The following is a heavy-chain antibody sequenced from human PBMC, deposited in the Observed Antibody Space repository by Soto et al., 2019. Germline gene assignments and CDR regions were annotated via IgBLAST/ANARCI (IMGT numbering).Heavy chain of an antibody. V-gene: IGHV4-39*01. J-gene: IGHJ4*02. Sequence: QLQLQESGPGLVKPSETLSLTCTVSGGSISSSSYYWGWIRQPPGKELEWIGAIYHSGSTYYPPSLKSRVTISVDTSKNQFSLRLTSLTAADTAVYFCARQTGGFGYYFDYWGQGTLVTVSS. D-gene: IGHD3-16*01. CDR3: ARQTGGFGYYFDY. CDR1: GGSISSSSYY. CDR2: IYHSGST.